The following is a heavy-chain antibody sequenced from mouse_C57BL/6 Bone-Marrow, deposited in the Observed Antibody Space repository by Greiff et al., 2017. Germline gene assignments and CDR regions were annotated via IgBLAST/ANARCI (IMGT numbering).Heavy chain of an antibody. J-gene: IGHJ2*01. Sequence: EVQLQQSGPELVKPGASVKISCKASGYSFTDYNMNWVKQSNGKSLEWIGVINPNYGTTSYNQKFKGKATLPVDKSSSPAYMQLNSMTSEDSAVNYGARYPYYFDYWGQGTTLTVSS. V-gene: IGHV1-39*01. CDR2: INPNYGTT. CDR3: ARYPYYFDY. CDR1: GYSFTDYN.